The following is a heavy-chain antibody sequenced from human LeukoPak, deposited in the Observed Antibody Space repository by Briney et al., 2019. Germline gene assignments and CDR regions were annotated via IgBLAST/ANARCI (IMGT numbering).Heavy chain of an antibody. D-gene: IGHD3/OR15-3a*01. CDR2: VSSDGGIK. Sequence: GGSLRLSCVVSGFTFTNYVVHWVRQAPGKGLEWVTLVSSDGGIKYYADSVKGRFSVSRDNSKNALSLQLNSLRPEDTALYYCAKHFCTGLDCSLFDSWGQGTLVTVSS. J-gene: IGHJ4*02. V-gene: IGHV3-30-3*02. CDR3: AKHFCTGLDCSLFDS. CDR1: GFTFTNYV.